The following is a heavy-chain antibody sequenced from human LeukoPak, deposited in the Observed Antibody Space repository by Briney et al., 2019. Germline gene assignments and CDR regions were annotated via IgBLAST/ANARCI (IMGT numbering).Heavy chain of an antibody. CDR1: GFTVSSNF. CDR2: IYKGGST. V-gene: IGHV3-53*01. Sequence: GGSLRLSCAASGFTVSSNFMTWVRHAPGKGLEWVSVIYKGGSTYYADPVKGRFTISRDNSKNTLYLQMNSLRAEDTAVYYCARASKGFIAAAGLDYWGQGTLVTVSS. D-gene: IGHD6-13*01. CDR3: ARASKGFIAAAGLDY. J-gene: IGHJ4*02.